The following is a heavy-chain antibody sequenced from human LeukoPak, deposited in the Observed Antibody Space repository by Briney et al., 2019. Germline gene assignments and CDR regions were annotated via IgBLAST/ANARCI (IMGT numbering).Heavy chain of an antibody. V-gene: IGHV1-18*01. J-gene: IGHJ3*02. Sequence: GASVKVSCKASGYTFTSYGISWVRQAPGQGLEWMGWISAYNGNTNYAQKLQGRVTMTTDTSTSTAYMELRSLRSDDTAVYYCARAPIVVVPAARHAFDIWGQGTMVTVSS. D-gene: IGHD2-2*01. CDR2: ISAYNGNT. CDR1: GYTFTSYG. CDR3: ARAPIVVVPAARHAFDI.